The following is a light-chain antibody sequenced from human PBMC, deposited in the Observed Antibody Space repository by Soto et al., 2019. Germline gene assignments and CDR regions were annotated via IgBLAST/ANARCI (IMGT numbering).Light chain of an antibody. J-gene: IGKJ4*01. V-gene: IGKV1-12*01. CDR1: QGISSW. CDR2: AAS. CDR3: QHTPSFPLT. Sequence: DIQMTQSPSFVSASVGDRVTITCRASQGISSWLAWYQHKPGRAPKLLIHAASSLESGVPSRFGESGSGADFALSISSRQHEDFPTYYCQHTPSFPLTCGGSPKVEIK.